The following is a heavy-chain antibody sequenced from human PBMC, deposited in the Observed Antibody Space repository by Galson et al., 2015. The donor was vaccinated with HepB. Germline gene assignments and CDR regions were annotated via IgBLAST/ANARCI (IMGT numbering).Heavy chain of an antibody. CDR1: GFTFSSYA. CDR3: ADAVAAPAYYFDY. Sequence: SLRLSCAASGFTFSSYAMSWVRQAPGKGLEWVSAISGSGGSTYYADSVKGRFTISRDNFKNTLYLQMNSLRAEDTAVYYCADAVAAPAYYFDYWGQGTLVTVSS. D-gene: IGHD6-19*01. J-gene: IGHJ4*02. V-gene: IGHV3-23*01. CDR2: ISGSGGST.